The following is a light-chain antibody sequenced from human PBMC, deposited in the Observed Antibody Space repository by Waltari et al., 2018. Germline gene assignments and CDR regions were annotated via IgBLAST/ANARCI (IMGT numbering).Light chain of an antibody. CDR1: SSDVGCYNL. J-gene: IGLJ3*02. CDR2: RGK. V-gene: IGLV2-23*01. CDR3: CSYAGSLTWV. Sequence: QSALTQPASVSGSPGQSIAISCTGTSSDVGCYNLVSWYQPHPGKAPKRLIYRGKKRPSGVSNLFSASPSGNTASLTVSGLQAEDEADYYCCSYAGSLTWVFGGGTKVTVL.